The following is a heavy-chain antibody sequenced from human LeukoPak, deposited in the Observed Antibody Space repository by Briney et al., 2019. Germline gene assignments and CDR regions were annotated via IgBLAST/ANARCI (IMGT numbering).Heavy chain of an antibody. J-gene: IGHJ4*02. CDR3: ARTPGGTYLFDY. CDR1: GYTFTSYY. CDR2: INPSGGST. V-gene: IGHV1-46*01. Sequence: GASVKVSCKASGYTFTSYYMHWVRQAPGQGLEWMVIINPSGGSTSYAQKFQGRLTMTRDTSTSTVYMELSSLRSEDTAVYYCARTPGGTYLFDYWGQGTLVTVSS. D-gene: IGHD3-16*01.